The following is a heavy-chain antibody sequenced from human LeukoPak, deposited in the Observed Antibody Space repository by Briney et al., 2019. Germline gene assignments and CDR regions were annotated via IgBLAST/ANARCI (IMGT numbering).Heavy chain of an antibody. CDR1: GGSISRYY. D-gene: IGHD3-10*01. CDR3: ARSDYHNSGSHTVFDAFDI. V-gene: IGHV4-59*01. Sequence: TSETLSLTCTVSGGSISRYYWSWIRRPPGKGLEWIGYIDDSGNTNYNPSLKSQVTISVDKSKNQFSLKLSFVTAADTAMYYCARSDYHNSGSHTVFDAFDIWGQGTRVTVSS. CDR2: IDDSGNT. J-gene: IGHJ3*02.